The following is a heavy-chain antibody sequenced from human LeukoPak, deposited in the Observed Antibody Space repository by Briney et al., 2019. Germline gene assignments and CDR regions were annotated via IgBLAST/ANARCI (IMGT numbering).Heavy chain of an antibody. CDR3: ARGLYSGSDPTDF. J-gene: IGHJ4*02. CDR2: MNPNSGNR. V-gene: IGHV1-8*03. CDR1: GYTFTSYD. D-gene: IGHD1-26*01. Sequence: ASVKVSCKASGYTFTSYDINWVRQATGQGLEWMGWMNPNSGNRGYAPRFQGRVTITRNTSISTAYMELSSLRSDDTAAYYCARGLYSGSDPTDFWGQGTLVTVST.